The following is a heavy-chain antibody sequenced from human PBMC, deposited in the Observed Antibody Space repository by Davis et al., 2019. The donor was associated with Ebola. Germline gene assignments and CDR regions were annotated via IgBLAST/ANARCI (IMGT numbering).Heavy chain of an antibody. CDR3: ARGRRLLADAFHI. D-gene: IGHD2-8*02. V-gene: IGHV3-21*01. J-gene: IGHJ3*02. CDR1: GFTFSNYA. CDR2: ISSSSNYI. Sequence: GGSLRLSCVASGFTFSNYAMNWVRQAPGKGLEWVSTISSSSNYIYYAESVKGRFTISRDNAKNSLTLQMNSLGADDTAVYYCARGRRLLADAFHIWGQGTMVTASS.